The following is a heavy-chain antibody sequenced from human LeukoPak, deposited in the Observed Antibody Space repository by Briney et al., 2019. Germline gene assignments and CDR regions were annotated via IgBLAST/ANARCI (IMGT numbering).Heavy chain of an antibody. Sequence: PSETLSLTCAVYGGSFSGYYWSWIRQPPGKGLEWIGEINHSGSTNYNPSLKSRVTISVDTSKNQFSLKLSSVTAADTAVYYCARVKDYDFWSGYAFDIWGQGTMVTVSS. V-gene: IGHV4-34*01. J-gene: IGHJ3*02. CDR2: INHSGST. CDR3: ARVKDYDFWSGYAFDI. CDR1: GGSFSGYY. D-gene: IGHD3-3*01.